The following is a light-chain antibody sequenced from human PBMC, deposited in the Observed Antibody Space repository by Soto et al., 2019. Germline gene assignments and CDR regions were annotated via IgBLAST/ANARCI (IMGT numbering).Light chain of an antibody. V-gene: IGKV3-20*01. J-gene: IGKJ2*01. Sequence: EIVLTQSPGTLSLSPVERATLSCRASQSVSSRSLSWYQQKPGQAPRLLIYGASSRATGIPDRFSGSGSGTDFTLTTSSLETEDFAVYYCQQHENWAPFNFGQGTKV. CDR3: QQHENWAPFN. CDR1: QSVSSRS. CDR2: GAS.